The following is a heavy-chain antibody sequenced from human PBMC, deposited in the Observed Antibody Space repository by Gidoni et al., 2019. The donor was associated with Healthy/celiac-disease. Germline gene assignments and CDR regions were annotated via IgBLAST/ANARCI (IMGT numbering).Heavy chain of an antibody. CDR2: INPNSGGT. Sequence: QVQLVQSGAEVTKPGASVKVSCKASGYTFTGYYMHWVRQAPGQGLEWMGWINPNSGGTNYAQKFQGRVTMTRDTSISTAYMELSRLRSDDTAVYYCARDQWELPLGPNDAFDIWGQGTMVTVSS. CDR1: GYTFTGYY. V-gene: IGHV1-2*02. J-gene: IGHJ3*02. CDR3: ARDQWELPLGPNDAFDI. D-gene: IGHD1-26*01.